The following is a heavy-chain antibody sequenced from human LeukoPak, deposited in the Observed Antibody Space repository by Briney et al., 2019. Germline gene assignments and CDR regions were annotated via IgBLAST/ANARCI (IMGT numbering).Heavy chain of an antibody. D-gene: IGHD3-3*01. CDR3: ARDPYYDFWSGYYMDV. Sequence: SGTLSLTCTVSGGSISSYYWSWIRQPAGKGLEWIGRIYTSGSTNYNPSLKSRVTMSVDTSKNQFSLKLSSVTAADTAVYYCARDPYYDFWSGYYMDVWGKGTTVTVSS. CDR2: IYTSGST. CDR1: GGSISSYY. V-gene: IGHV4-4*07. J-gene: IGHJ6*03.